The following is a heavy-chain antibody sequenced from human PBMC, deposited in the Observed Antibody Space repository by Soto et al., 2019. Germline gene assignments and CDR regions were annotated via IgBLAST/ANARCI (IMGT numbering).Heavy chain of an antibody. J-gene: IGHJ4*02. D-gene: IGHD3-9*01. Sequence: XGSLRLSCASSVFTFSSYGMHCVRHSPGKWLEWVAFISYDGSNKYFADSVKGRFTISRDNSKNTLYLQMNSLRAEDTAVYYCATEYYDILTGYIKSGFEYLGQGTLDNVSS. CDR1: VFTFSSYG. CDR2: ISYDGSNK. CDR3: ATEYYDILTGYIKSGFEY. V-gene: IGHV3-30*03.